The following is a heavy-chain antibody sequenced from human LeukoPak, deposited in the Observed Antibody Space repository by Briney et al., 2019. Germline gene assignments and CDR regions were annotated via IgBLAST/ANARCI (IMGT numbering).Heavy chain of an antibody. V-gene: IGHV4-61*01. J-gene: IGHJ5*02. Sequence: SETLSLTCTVSGGSVSSGSYYWSWIRQPPGKGLEWIGYIYYSGSTNYNPSLKSRVTISIDTSENQFSLKLSSVTAADTAVYYCARDGSEAPFDPWGQGTLVTVSS. CDR1: GGSVSSGSYY. D-gene: IGHD5-12*01. CDR3: ARDGSEAPFDP. CDR2: IYYSGST.